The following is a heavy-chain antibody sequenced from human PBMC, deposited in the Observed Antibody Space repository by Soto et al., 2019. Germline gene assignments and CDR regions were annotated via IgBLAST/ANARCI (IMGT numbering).Heavy chain of an antibody. CDR2: IYSGGSK. J-gene: IGHJ4*02. V-gene: IGHV3-66*01. D-gene: IGHD2-2*01. Sequence: GGSLRLSCAASGFTVSSNYMSWVRQAPGKGLEWVSVIYSGGSKYYADSVKGRFTISRDNSKNTLYLQMNSLRAEDTAVYYCARERYCSSTSCSSFDYWGQGTLVTVSS. CDR3: ARERYCSSTSCSSFDY. CDR1: GFTVSSNY.